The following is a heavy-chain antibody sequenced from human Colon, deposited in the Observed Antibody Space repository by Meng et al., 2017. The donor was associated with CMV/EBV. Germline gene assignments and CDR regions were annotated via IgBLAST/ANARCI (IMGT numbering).Heavy chain of an antibody. J-gene: IGHJ6*02. CDR2: INPNSGGT. Sequence: ASVKVSCKASGYTFTDYYMYWVRQAPGQGLEWMGRINPNSGGTNHAQKFQGRVTMTRDTSISTAYMELSRLRSDDTAVYYCARDVNASWTSGYYYGMDVWGQGTTVTVSS. D-gene: IGHD3-10*01. CDR1: GYTFTDYY. V-gene: IGHV1-2*06. CDR3: ARDVNASWTSGYYYGMDV.